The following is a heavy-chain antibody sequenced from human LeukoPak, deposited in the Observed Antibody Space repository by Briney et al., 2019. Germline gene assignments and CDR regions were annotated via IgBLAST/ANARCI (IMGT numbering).Heavy chain of an antibody. CDR1: GGSISSGDYY. Sequence: SETLSLTCTVSGGSISSGDYYWSWIRQPPGKGLEWIGYIYYSGSTYYNPSLKSRVTISVDTSKNQFSLKLSSVTAADTAVYYCARGGILWSGYSIDYWGQGTLVTISS. J-gene: IGHJ4*02. CDR2: IYYSGST. CDR3: ARGGILWSGYSIDY. V-gene: IGHV4-30-4*08. D-gene: IGHD3-3*01.